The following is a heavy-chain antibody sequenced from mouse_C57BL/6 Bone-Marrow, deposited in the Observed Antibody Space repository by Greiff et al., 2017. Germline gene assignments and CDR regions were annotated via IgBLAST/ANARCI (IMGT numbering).Heavy chain of an antibody. Sequence: QVQLQQPGAELVMPGASVKLSCKASGYTFTSYWMHWVKQRPGQGLEWIGEIDPSDSYTNYNQKFKGKSTLIVDKSSSPAYMQLSSLTSEDSAVYDYAREGILRSFDYWGQGTTLTVSS. V-gene: IGHV1-69*01. J-gene: IGHJ2*01. CDR1: GYTFTSYW. D-gene: IGHD1-1*01. CDR3: AREGILRSFDY. CDR2: IDPSDSYT.